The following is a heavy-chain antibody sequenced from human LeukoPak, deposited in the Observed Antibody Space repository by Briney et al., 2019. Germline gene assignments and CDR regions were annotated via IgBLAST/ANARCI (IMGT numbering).Heavy chain of an antibody. CDR3: ARGLSSGWYMLDY. CDR2: IYYSGST. CDR1: GGSISSGGYY. D-gene: IGHD6-19*01. J-gene: IGHJ4*02. Sequence: SETLSLTCTVSGGSISSGGYYWSWIRQHPGKGLEWIGYIYYSGSTYYNPSLKSRVTISVDTSKNQFSLKLSSVTAADTAVYYCARGLSSGWYMLDYWGQGTLVTVSS. V-gene: IGHV4-31*03.